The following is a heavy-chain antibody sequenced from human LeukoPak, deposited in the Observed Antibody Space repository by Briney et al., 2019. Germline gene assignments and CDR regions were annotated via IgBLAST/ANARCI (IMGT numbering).Heavy chain of an antibody. CDR2: IFYSGST. D-gene: IGHD3-3*01. CDR1: DGSISTSNYY. CDR3: ARRAYYDFDYYMDV. J-gene: IGHJ6*03. V-gene: IGHV4-39*07. Sequence: SETLSLTCTVSDGSISTSNYYWGWIRQPPGKGLEWIGNIFYSGSTYYSPSLKSRVTISLDTSRNQFSLKLSSVTAADTAVYYCARRAYYDFDYYMDVWGKGTTVTVSS.